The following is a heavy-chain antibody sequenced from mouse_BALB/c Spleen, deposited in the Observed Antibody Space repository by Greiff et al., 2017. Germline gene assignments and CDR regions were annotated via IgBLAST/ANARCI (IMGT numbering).Heavy chain of an antibody. Sequence: VQLQQSGTVLARPGASVKMSCKASGYSFTSYWMHWVKQRPGQGLEWIGAIYPGNSDTSYNQKFTGKAKLTAVTSASTAYMELSSLTNEDSAVYYCTGGDDGYSFDYWGQGTTLTVSS. D-gene: IGHD2-3*01. CDR3: TGGDDGYSFDY. CDR1: GYSFTSYW. J-gene: IGHJ2*01. V-gene: IGHV1-5*01. CDR2: IYPGNSDT.